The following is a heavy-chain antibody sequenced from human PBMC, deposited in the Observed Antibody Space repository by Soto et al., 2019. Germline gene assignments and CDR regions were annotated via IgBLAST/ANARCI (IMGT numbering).Heavy chain of an antibody. V-gene: IGHV4-59*01. J-gene: IGHJ3*02. CDR3: ARQRYSGYPLDAFDI. Sequence: SETLSLTCTVSGGSISSYYWSWIRQPPGKGLEWIGYIYYSGSTNYNPSLKSRVTISVDTSKNQFSLKLSSVTAADTAVYYCARQRYSGYPLDAFDIWGQGTMVTVSS. D-gene: IGHD5-12*01. CDR2: IYYSGST. CDR1: GGSISSYY.